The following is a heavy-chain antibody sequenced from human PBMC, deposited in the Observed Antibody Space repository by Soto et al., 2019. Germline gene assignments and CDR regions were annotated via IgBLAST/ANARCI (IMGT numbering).Heavy chain of an antibody. D-gene: IGHD1-1*01. Sequence: QVQLVDSGGGVVQPGRSLRLSCAASGFTFSSHAMHWVRQAPGKGLEWVAFISYDGSNQHYADSVKGRFTISRDNSENTLYLHMNSLRGEDTAMYFCARDLGAWKFDYWGQGTLFTVSS. CDR3: ARDLGAWKFDY. V-gene: IGHV3-30-3*01. CDR1: GFTFSSHA. CDR2: ISYDGSNQ. J-gene: IGHJ4*02.